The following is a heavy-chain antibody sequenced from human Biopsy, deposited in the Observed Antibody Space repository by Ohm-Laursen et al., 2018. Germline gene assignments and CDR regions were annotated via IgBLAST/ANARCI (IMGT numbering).Heavy chain of an antibody. CDR1: GGSFTGHY. V-gene: IGHV4-59*11. CDR3: ARGSNDFGGLYFPR. D-gene: IGHD4-23*01. J-gene: IGHJ4*02. CDR2: ISYTGYT. Sequence: GTLSLTCTVSGGSFTGHYWSWIRQPPGKGLEWIGHISYTGYTSYNASLKSRVTISVDTSRNHFSLRLSSLTAADTDVYYCARGSNDFGGLYFPRWGQGTLLTVSS.